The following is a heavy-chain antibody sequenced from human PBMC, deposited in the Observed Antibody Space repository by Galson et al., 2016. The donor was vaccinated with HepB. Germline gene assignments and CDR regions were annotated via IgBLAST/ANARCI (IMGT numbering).Heavy chain of an antibody. Sequence: QSGAEVKKPGESLKISCQGSGYRFTNNWIHWVRQMPGKGLEWMGFIYPGASDTRYSPSFQGQVTFSADKSISTAYLQWSSLKASDTGIYYCARHVNVVRERGEKSYYYGMDVWGQGTTVTVSS. CDR2: IYPGASDT. V-gene: IGHV5-51*01. CDR1: GYRFTNNW. J-gene: IGHJ6*01. D-gene: IGHD3-10*01. CDR3: ARHVNVVRERGEKSYYYGMDV.